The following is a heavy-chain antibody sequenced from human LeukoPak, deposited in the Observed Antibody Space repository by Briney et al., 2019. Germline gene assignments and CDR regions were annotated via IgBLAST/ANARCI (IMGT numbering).Heavy chain of an antibody. J-gene: IGHJ4*02. CDR3: ARHHRSGYYEVDY. D-gene: IGHD6-25*01. CDR2: IYYSGST. V-gene: IGHV4-39*01. CDR1: GGSISSSDYY. Sequence: PSETLSLTCTVSGGSISSSDYYWGWIRQPPGRRLEWIGTIYYSGSTSYNPSLKGRVTMSVDTSKNQFSLKLSTVTAADTAVYYCARHHRSGYYEVDYWGQGTLVTASS.